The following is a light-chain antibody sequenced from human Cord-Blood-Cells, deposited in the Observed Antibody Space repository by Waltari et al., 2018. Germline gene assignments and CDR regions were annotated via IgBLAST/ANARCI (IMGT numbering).Light chain of an antibody. Sequence: EIVFTQSPATLSLSPGERSTLSCRASQSVSSYLAWYQQKPGQAPRLLIYDASNRATGIPARFSGSGSGTDFTLTISSLEPEEFAVYYCQQRSNWPPWTFGQGTKVEIK. CDR1: QSVSSY. J-gene: IGKJ1*01. CDR2: DAS. V-gene: IGKV3-11*01. CDR3: QQRSNWPPWT.